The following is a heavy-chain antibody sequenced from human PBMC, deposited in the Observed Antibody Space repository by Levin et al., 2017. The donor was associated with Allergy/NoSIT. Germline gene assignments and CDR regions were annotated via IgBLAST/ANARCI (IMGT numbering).Heavy chain of an antibody. CDR3: ARGAYYDSSGYRWFDP. D-gene: IGHD3-22*01. J-gene: IGHJ5*02. V-gene: IGHV3-21*01. CDR1: GFTFSTYS. Sequence: PGGSLRLSCAASGFTFSTYSMNWVRQAPGKGLEWVSSVSSSSSYIQYAESVKGRFTISRDNAKNSLYLQMNSLRGEDTAVYYCARGAYYDSSGYRWFDPWGQGTLVTVSS. CDR2: VSSSSSYI.